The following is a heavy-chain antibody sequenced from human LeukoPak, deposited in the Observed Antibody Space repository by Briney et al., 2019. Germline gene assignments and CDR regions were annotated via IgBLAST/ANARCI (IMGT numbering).Heavy chain of an antibody. Sequence: PSETLPLTCAVSGGSISSSNWWTWVRQPPGKGLEWIGEIYHSGSTNYNPSLKSRVTMSVDKSKNQFSLELSSVTAADTAVYYCARRRDYYDSSGYSGDFDYWGQGTLVTVSS. V-gene: IGHV4-4*02. CDR1: GGSISSSNW. J-gene: IGHJ4*02. CDR3: ARRRDYYDSSGYSGDFDY. CDR2: IYHSGST. D-gene: IGHD3-22*01.